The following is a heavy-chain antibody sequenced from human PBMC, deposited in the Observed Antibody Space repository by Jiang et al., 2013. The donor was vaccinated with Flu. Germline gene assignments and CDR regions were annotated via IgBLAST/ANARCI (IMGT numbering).Heavy chain of an antibody. CDR3: AKDYGYYGSGSYYKGWYFDL. Sequence: EVQLLESGGGLVQPGGPVRLSCAASGFTFSSYAMSWVRQAPGKGLEWVSAISGSGGSTYYADSVKGRFTISRDNSKNTLYLQMNSLRAEDTAVYYCAKDYGYYGSGSYYKGWYFDLWGRGTLVTVSS. CDR1: GFTFSSYA. J-gene: IGHJ2*01. D-gene: IGHD3-10*01. CDR2: ISGSGGST. V-gene: IGHV3-23*01.